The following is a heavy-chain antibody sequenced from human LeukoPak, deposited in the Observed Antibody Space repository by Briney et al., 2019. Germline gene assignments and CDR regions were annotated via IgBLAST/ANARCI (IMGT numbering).Heavy chain of an antibody. J-gene: IGHJ4*02. CDR1: GYTFTDYF. D-gene: IGHD3-22*01. V-gene: IGHV1-69*13. CDR2: IIPIFGTA. CDR3: ARDSGYYDSSGSPLDY. Sequence: SVKVSCKASGYTFTDYFMNWVRQAPGQGLEWMGGIIPIFGTANYAQKFQGRVTITADESTSTAYMELSSLRSEDTAVYYCARDSGYYDSSGSPLDYWGQGTLVTVSS.